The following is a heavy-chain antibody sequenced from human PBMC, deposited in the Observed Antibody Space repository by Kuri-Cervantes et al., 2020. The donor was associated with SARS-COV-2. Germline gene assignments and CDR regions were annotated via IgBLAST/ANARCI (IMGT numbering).Heavy chain of an antibody. CDR2: INHSGST. V-gene: IGHV4-34*01. J-gene: IGHJ2*01. D-gene: IGHD6-13*01. CDR1: GGSLSYYY. Sequence: ESLKISCEVYGGSLSYYYWSWVRQPPGRGLEWIGEINHSGSTNYNPSLKSRVTISGDTSKNQFSLKLSSVTVADTAVYYCARAELGLGWFFDLWGRGTLVTVSS. CDR3: ARAELGLGWFFDL.